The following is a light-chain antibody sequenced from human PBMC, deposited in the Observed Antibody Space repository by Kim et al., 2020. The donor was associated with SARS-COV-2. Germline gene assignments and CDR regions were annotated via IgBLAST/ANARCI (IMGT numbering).Light chain of an antibody. J-gene: IGLJ2*01. CDR2: KDT. CDR1: ALPKQY. CDR3: QSADSSGTLV. Sequence: SYELTQLSSVSVSPGQTARISCSGDALPKQYVFWYQQKPGLAPVLVIYKDTERPSGIPERFSASGSGTIVTLTISGVQAEDEADYYCQSADSSGTLVFGGGTKVTVL. V-gene: IGLV3-25*03.